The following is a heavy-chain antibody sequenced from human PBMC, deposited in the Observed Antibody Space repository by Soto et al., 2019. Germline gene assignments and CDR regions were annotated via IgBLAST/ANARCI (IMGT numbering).Heavy chain of an antibody. CDR1: GCSIRGYY. D-gene: IGHD2-21*02. CDR3: TRDGDGRMTTNPYYYYGMDV. J-gene: IGHJ6*02. V-gene: IGHV4-59*01. Sequence: SETLSLACPVSGCSIRGYYWSWIRQPPGKGLEWIGNVYYSGGAKYNPSVKRRVSISVDTSKNQFSLNLSSVTAADTAVYYCTRDGDGRMTTNPYYYYGMDVWGPGITVTVSS. CDR2: VYYSGGA.